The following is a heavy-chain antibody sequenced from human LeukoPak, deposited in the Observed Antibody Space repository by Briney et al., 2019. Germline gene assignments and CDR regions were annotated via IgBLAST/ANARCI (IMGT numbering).Heavy chain of an antibody. D-gene: IGHD2-2*01. J-gene: IGHJ4*02. CDR2: ISGSGGST. CDR3: AKGGPYCSSTSCYAGSNYFDY. V-gene: IGHV3-23*01. Sequence: GGSLRLSCAASGFTFSSYSMNWVRQAPGKGLEWVSAISGSGGSTYYADSVKGRFTISRDNSKNTLYLQMNSLRAEDTAVYYCAKGGPYCSSTSCYAGSNYFDYWGQGTLVTVSS. CDR1: GFTFSSYS.